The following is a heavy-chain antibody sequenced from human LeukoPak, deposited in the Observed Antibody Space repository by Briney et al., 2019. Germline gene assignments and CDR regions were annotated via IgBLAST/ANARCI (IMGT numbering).Heavy chain of an antibody. CDR3: ARDGIVGSPLFKFDY. CDR2: ISFDGGNK. J-gene: IGHJ4*02. D-gene: IGHD1-26*01. CDR1: GFTFSSYG. V-gene: IGHV3-30*03. Sequence: GGSLRLSCAASGFTFSSYGMHWVRQAPGKGLEWVAIISFDGGNKYYADSVKGRFTISRDNSKNTLYLQMNSLRAEDTAVYYCARDGIVGSPLFKFDYWGQGTLVTVSS.